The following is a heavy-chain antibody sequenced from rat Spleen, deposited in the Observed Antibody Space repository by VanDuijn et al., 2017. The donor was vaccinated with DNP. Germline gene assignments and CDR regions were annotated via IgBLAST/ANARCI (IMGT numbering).Heavy chain of an antibody. D-gene: IGHD1-3*01. CDR3: ARPVATVAPFAY. CDR2: MSPTTRSS. CDR1: GFSFSDYD. V-gene: IGHV5-25*01. Sequence: EVQLVESGGGLVQPGRSLKLSCAASGFSFSDYDMAWVRQAPTKGLEWVACMSPTTRSSYYRDSVRGRFTVSRDDATSTLYLQMDSLRSEDTATYSCARPVATVAPFAYWGQGTLVTVSS. J-gene: IGHJ3*01.